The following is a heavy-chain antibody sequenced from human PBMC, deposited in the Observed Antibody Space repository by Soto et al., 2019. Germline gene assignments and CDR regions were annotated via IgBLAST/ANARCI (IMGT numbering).Heavy chain of an antibody. V-gene: IGHV4-39*01. CDR3: ARLRYSSRGGMDV. D-gene: IGHD6-13*01. CDR2: IYYSGST. Sequence: LSLTCTVSGGSISSSSYYWGWIRQPPGKGLEWIGSIYYSGSTYYNPSLKSRVTISVDTSKNQFSLKLSSVTAADTAVYYCARLRYSSRGGMDVWGQGTTVTVSS. J-gene: IGHJ6*02. CDR1: GGSISSSSYY.